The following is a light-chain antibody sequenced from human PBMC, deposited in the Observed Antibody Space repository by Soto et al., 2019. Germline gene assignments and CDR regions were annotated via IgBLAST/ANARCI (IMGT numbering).Light chain of an antibody. V-gene: IGKV1-5*01. CDR2: DAN. CDR3: QQYISYYT. J-gene: IGKJ5*01. Sequence: DIRITQSPSSLSASVGGRFTITCRPSQSISRWLAWYQQQPWKSPKVLLHDANRVPSGVPPRLNGSGSGTDFTLTISSLQPADIATYYCQQYISYYTFGQGPRLELK. CDR1: QSISRW.